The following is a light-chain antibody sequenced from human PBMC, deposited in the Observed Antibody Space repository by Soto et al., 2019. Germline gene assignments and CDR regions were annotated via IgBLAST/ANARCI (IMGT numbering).Light chain of an antibody. CDR3: QSYDSSLNDYV. V-gene: IGLV1-40*01. J-gene: IGLJ1*01. Sequence: QSVLTQSPSVSGAPGQRVTISCTGRSSNIGAGYDVHWYQQLPGTAPKLLIFGNSNRPSGVPDRFSGSKSGTSASLAITGLQAEDEADYYCQSYDSSLNDYVFGTGTKLTVL. CDR2: GNS. CDR1: SSNIGAGYD.